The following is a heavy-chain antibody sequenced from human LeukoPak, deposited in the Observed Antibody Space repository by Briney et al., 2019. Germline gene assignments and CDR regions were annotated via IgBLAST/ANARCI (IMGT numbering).Heavy chain of an antibody. J-gene: IGHJ4*02. D-gene: IGHD5-24*01. CDR1: GFTFSSYS. V-gene: IGHV3-7*01. CDR2: IKQDGSEK. CDR3: ARDPSVGDGYNIDY. Sequence: GGSLRLSCAASGFTFSSYSMNWVRQAPGKGLEWVANIKQDGSEKYYVDSVKGRFTISRDNAKNSLYLQMNSLRAEDTAVYYCARDPSVGDGYNIDYWGQGTLVTVSS.